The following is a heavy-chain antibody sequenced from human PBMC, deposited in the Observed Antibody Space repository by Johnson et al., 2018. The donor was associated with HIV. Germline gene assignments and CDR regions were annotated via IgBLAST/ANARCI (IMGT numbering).Heavy chain of an antibody. V-gene: IGHV3-11*01. CDR1: GFTFSDYY. Sequence: QVQLVESGGGLVKPGGSLRLSCAASGFTFSDYYMSWIRQAPGKGLEWVSYLTSTGITVYYAASVKGRFTISRDNAKNSLYMQMNSLRAEDTAVYYCAREATYWYDSSGSPYAFDIWGQGTMVTVSS. CDR3: AREATYWYDSSGSPYAFDI. CDR2: LTSTGITV. J-gene: IGHJ3*02. D-gene: IGHD3-22*01.